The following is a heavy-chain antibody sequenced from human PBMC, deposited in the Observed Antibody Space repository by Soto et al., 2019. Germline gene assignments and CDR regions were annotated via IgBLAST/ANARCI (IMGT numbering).Heavy chain of an antibody. D-gene: IGHD4-4*01. CDR1: GFTFSASG. J-gene: IGHJ4*02. V-gene: IGHV3-73*01. Sequence: PGGSLRLSCAASGFTFSASGMHWVRQASGKGLEWVGRIRSKANNYATAYAASVKGRFTVSRDDSKNTAYLQMDSLETEDTAVYYCTRQYVDDYNSFGSWGQGTLVTVSS. CDR3: TRQYVDDYNSFGS. CDR2: IRSKANNYAT.